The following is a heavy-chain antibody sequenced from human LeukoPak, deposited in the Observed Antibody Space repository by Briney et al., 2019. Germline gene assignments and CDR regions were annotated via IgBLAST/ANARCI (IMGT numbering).Heavy chain of an antibody. J-gene: IGHJ4*02. V-gene: IGHV3-53*01. Sequence: GGSLRLSCAASGFTVSSNYVSWVRQAPGKGLEWVSVIYSGGSTYYADSVKGRFTISRDNSKNTLYLQMNSLRAEDTAVYYCARKVSRFDYFDYWGQGTLVTVSS. CDR2: IYSGGST. CDR3: ARKVSRFDYFDY. CDR1: GFTVSSNY.